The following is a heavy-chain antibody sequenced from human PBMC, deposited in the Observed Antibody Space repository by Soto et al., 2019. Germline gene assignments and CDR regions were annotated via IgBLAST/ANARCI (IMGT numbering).Heavy chain of an antibody. Sequence: QLQLQESGPGLVKPSETLSLICTVSGGSISGYFWSWVRQPAGKGLEWIGRIYSAGSTNYNPSLKSRVTRSVDTSQNQFSLKLTSGTAADTAMYYCVRRDVFDILGRGTMGTVSS. CDR3: VRRDVFDI. CDR2: IYSAGST. J-gene: IGHJ3*02. V-gene: IGHV4-4*07. CDR1: GGSISGYF.